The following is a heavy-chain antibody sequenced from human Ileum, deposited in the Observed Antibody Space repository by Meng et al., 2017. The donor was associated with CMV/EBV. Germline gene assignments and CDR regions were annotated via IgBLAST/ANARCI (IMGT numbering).Heavy chain of an antibody. V-gene: IGHV3-23*01. J-gene: IGHJ4*02. Sequence: GESLKISCAASGFTFSSYGMTWVRQAPGKGLEWVSALSASGDSTFYADSVKGRFTISRDNSKNTLYLQMNSLRAEDTAVYYCARPRAPLLAQHYFDYWDQGTLVTVSS. CDR1: GFTFSSYG. CDR2: LSASGDST. D-gene: IGHD2-15*01. CDR3: ARPRAPLLAQHYFDY.